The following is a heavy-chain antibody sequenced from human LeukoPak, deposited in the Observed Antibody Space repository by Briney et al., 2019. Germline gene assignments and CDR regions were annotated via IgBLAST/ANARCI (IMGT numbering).Heavy chain of an antibody. CDR2: FYYRGST. D-gene: IGHD3-22*01. V-gene: IGHV4-59*08. Sequence: SETLSLTCSVSGDSISRDYWTWIRQPPGKGLEWIGHFYYRGSTNYNPSLKSRVTISADTSKNQFSLKLSSVTAADTAVYYCARLYYYYYFDYWGQGTLVSVSS. J-gene: IGHJ4*02. CDR3: ARLYYYYYFDY. CDR1: GDSISRDY.